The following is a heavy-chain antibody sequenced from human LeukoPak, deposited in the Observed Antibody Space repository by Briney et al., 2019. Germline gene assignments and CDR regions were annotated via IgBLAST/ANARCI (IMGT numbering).Heavy chain of an antibody. D-gene: IGHD1-1*01. CDR1: GGSISSGDYY. CDR2: IYYSGST. Sequence: SETLSLTCTVSGGSISSGDYYWSWIRQPPGEGLEWIGYIYYSGSTYYNPSLKSRVTISVDTSKNQFSLKLSSVTAADTAVYYCARLEEEYYFDYWGQGTLVTVSS. CDR3: ARLEEEYYFDY. J-gene: IGHJ4*02. V-gene: IGHV4-30-4*08.